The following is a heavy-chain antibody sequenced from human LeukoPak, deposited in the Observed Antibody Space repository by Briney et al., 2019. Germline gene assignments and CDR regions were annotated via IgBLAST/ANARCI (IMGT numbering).Heavy chain of an antibody. V-gene: IGHV4-39*01. CDR1: GDSISSSSYY. CDR3: ARHRHVRPFDY. Sequence: SSETLSLTCTVFGDSISSSSYYWGWIRQPPGKGLEWIGSFYYSGSTNYNPSLKSRVTISVDTSKNQFSLKLSSVTAADTAVYYCARHRHVRPFDYWGQGTLVTVSS. J-gene: IGHJ4*02. CDR2: FYYSGST.